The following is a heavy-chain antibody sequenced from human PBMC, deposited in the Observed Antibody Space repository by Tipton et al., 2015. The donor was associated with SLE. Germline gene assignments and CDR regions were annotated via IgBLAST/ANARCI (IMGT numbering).Heavy chain of an antibody. J-gene: IGHJ5*02. D-gene: IGHD1-26*01. CDR3: ARERVGATTWFDP. Sequence: SLRLSCAASGFNISNYWMNWVRQTPGKGLEWVANIKQDGSEIYYLDSVKGRFTISRDNAKKSVYLEMNSLRAEDTAVYYCARERVGATTWFDPWGQGTLVTVSS. V-gene: IGHV3-7*03. CDR1: GFNISNYW. CDR2: IKQDGSEI.